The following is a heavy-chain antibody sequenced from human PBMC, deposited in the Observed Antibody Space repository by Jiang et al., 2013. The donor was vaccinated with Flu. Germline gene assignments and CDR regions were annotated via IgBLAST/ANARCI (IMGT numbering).Heavy chain of an antibody. CDR2: INHSGST. D-gene: IGHD1-1*01. Sequence: FSGYYWSWIRQPPGKGLEWIGEINHSGSTNYNPSLKSRVTISVDTSKNQFSLKLSSVTAADTAVYYCAREAGSNDIDYWGQGTLVTVSS. CDR3: AREAGSNDIDY. J-gene: IGHJ4*02. CDR1: FSGYY. V-gene: IGHV4-34*01.